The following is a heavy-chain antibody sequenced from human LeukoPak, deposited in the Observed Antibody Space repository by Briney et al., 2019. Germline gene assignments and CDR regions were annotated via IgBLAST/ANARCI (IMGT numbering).Heavy chain of an antibody. CDR3: ARRQRSDYDSSGYNDY. Sequence: ASVKVSCKASGYTFTSYYMHWVRQAPGQGLEWMGIINPSGGSTSYAQKFQGRVTMTRDTSTSTVYMELRSLRSDDTAVYYCARRQRSDYDSSGYNDYWGQGTLVTVSS. V-gene: IGHV1-46*01. CDR1: GYTFTSYY. J-gene: IGHJ4*02. CDR2: INPSGGST. D-gene: IGHD3-22*01.